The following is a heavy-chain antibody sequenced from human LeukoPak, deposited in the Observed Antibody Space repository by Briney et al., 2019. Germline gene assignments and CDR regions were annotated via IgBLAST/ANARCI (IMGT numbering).Heavy chain of an antibody. J-gene: IGHJ5*02. D-gene: IGHD1-1*01. CDR3: ARVLVERRGDLIDP. V-gene: IGHV1-8*03. Sequence: EASVKVSCKASGYTFTSYDINWVRQATGQGLEWMGWMNPNSGNTGYAQKFQGRVTITRNTSISTAYMELSSLRSEDTAVYYCARVLVERRGDLIDPWGQGTLVTVSS. CDR1: GYTFTSYD. CDR2: MNPNSGNT.